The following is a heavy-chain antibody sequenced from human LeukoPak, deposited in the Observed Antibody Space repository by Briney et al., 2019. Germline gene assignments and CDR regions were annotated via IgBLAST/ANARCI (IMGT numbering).Heavy chain of an antibody. J-gene: IGHJ4*02. CDR1: GFTFNNYA. CDR3: AKGHRAAAGTSYFDY. D-gene: IGHD6-13*01. Sequence: PGGSLRLSCAASGFTFNNYAMTWVRQAPGKGLEWVSGISGSGGITYYADSVKGRFTISRDNSKNTLYLQMNSLRVEDTAVYYCAKGHRAAAGTSYFDYWGQGTLVTVSS. CDR2: ISGSGGIT. V-gene: IGHV3-23*01.